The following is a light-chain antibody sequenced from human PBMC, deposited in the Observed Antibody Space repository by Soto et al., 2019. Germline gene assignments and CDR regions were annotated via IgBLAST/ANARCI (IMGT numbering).Light chain of an antibody. V-gene: IGLV2-11*01. Sequence: QAVVTQPRSVSGSPGQSVTISCTGTSSDVGGYNYVSWYQQHPGKAPKLMIYDVSKRPSGVPDRFSGSKSGNTASLTISGLQAEDEADYFCCSYAGSYTFVVLGGGTKLTVL. CDR3: CSYAGSYTFVV. CDR1: SSDVGGYNY. J-gene: IGLJ2*01. CDR2: DVS.